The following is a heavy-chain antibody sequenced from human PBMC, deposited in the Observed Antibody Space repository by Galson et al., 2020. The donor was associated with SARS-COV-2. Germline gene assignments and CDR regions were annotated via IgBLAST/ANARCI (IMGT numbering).Heavy chain of an antibody. J-gene: IGHJ2*01. CDR2: ISWNSGSI. V-gene: IGHV3-9*01. CDR1: GFTFDDYA. D-gene: IGHD6-13*01. Sequence: SLKISCAASGFTFDDYAMHWVRQAPGKGLEWVSGISWNSGSIGYADSVKGRFTISRDNAKNSLYLQMNSLRAEDTALYYCAKDPAAAETSDWYFDLWGRGTLVTVSS. CDR3: AKDPAAAETSDWYFDL.